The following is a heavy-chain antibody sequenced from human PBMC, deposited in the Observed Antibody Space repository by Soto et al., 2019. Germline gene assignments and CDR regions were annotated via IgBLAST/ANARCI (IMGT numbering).Heavy chain of an antibody. Sequence: SETRSLTWAVYRGSVNCYYWNWIRQPPGKGLEWIGEINHTGGTHYNPSLKSRVTMSVDTSKNQFSLRLSSVTAADTAIYYCATRITVFGLLIPPFDPWGQGTQVTLSS. CDR1: RGSVNCYY. D-gene: IGHD3-3*01. CDR3: ATRITVFGLLIPPFDP. V-gene: IGHV4-34*01. CDR2: INHTGGT. J-gene: IGHJ5*02.